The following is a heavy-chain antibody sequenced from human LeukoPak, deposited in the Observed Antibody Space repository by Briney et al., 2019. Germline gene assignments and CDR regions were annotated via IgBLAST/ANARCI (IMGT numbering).Heavy chain of an antibody. CDR2: IWYDGSNK. CDR3: ARADGIAARPGAYYYGMDV. D-gene: IGHD6-6*01. J-gene: IGHJ6*02. V-gene: IGHV3-33*03. CDR1: GFTFSSYG. Sequence: PGRSLRLSCAASGFTFSSYGMHWVRQAPGKGLEWVAVIWYDGSNKYYADSVKGRFTISRDNAKNSLYLQMNSLRAEDTAVYYCARADGIAARPGAYYYGMDVWGQGTTVTVSS.